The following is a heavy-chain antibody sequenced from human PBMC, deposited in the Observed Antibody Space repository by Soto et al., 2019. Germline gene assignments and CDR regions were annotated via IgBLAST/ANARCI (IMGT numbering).Heavy chain of an antibody. CDR1: GFTFSSYG. CDR2: ISYDGSNK. D-gene: IGHD4-17*01. V-gene: IGHV3-30*18. Sequence: QVQLVESGGGVVQPGRSLRLSCAASGFTFSSYGMHWVRQAPGKGLEWVAVISYDGSNKYYADSVKGRFTISRDNSKNTLYLQMNSLRAEDTAVYYCAKDGPPLDGDYSYYYYYYMDVWGKGTTVTVSS. CDR3: AKDGPPLDGDYSYYYYYYMDV. J-gene: IGHJ6*03.